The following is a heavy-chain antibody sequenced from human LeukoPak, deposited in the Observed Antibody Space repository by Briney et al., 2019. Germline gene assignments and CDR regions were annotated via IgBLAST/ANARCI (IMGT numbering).Heavy chain of an antibody. CDR2: INPNGGST. J-gene: IGHJ4*02. Sequence: ASVTVSFKASGYTFTIYYMHWVRQPPGQGLEWMGIINPNGGSTSYAQKFQGRVTMTRYTSTSTVYMELGSLRSEDTAVYYCAREDSSGWYVFDYWGQGTLVTVSS. D-gene: IGHD6-19*01. CDR1: GYTFTIYY. CDR3: AREDSSGWYVFDY. V-gene: IGHV1-46*01.